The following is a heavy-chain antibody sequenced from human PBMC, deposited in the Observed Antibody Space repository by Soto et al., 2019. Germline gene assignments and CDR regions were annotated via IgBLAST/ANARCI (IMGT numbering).Heavy chain of an antibody. J-gene: IGHJ5*02. CDR2: SYYSGST. CDR1: GGSISSYY. Sequence: QVQLQESGPGLVKPSETLSLTCTVSGGSISSYYWSWIRQPTGKGLEWIGYSYYSGSTNYDPSLKSRVTISVDTSKHQFSLKLSSVTAADTAVYYCARHSSDILWFGELLQSGSWFDPWGQGTLVTVSS. V-gene: IGHV4-59*08. CDR3: ARHSSDILWFGELLQSGSWFDP. D-gene: IGHD3-10*01.